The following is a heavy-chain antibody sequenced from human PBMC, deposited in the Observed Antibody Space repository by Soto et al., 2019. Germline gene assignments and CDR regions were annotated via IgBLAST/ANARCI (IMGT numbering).Heavy chain of an antibody. CDR1: GFTFSYYY. D-gene: IGHD1-7*01. CDR2: ISSSGSTI. V-gene: IGHV3-11*01. Sequence: GGSLRLSCAASGFTFSYYYMSWIRQAPGKGLEWVSYISSSGSTIYYADSVKGRFTISRDNAKNSLYLQMNSLRAEDTAVYYCASETGTTALWLWGQGTLVTVSS. J-gene: IGHJ4*02. CDR3: ASETGTTALWL.